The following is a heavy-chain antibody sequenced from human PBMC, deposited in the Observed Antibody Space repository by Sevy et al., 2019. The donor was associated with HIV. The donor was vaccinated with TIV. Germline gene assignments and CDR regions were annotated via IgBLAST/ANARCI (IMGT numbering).Heavy chain of an antibody. J-gene: IGHJ4*02. D-gene: IGHD3-22*01. CDR1: GYTLSQLS. CDR2: FDPEDGRT. Sequence: ASVKVSCKVSGYTLSQLSMHWVRLAPGKGLEWVGTFDPEDGRTIYAQKFQGRVTMTEDTSTDTAYMELNSLNSEDTAVYYCATTKDYYDSSGYPFDYWGQGTQVTVSS. V-gene: IGHV1-24*01. CDR3: ATTKDYYDSSGYPFDY.